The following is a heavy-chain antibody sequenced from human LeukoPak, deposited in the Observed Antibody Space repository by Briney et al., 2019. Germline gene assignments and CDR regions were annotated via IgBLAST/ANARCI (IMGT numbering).Heavy chain of an antibody. J-gene: IGHJ4*02. V-gene: IGHV4-39*07. CDR2: IYYSGST. CDR1: GGSISSSSYY. Sequence: SETLSLTCTVSGGSISSSSYYWGWIRQPPGKGLEWIGSIYYSGSTYYNPSLKSRVTISVDTSKNQFSLKLSSVTAADTAVYYCARGRQYLKPGSGSSWDYWGQGTLVTVSS. CDR3: ARGRQYLKPGSGSSWDY. D-gene: IGHD3-10*01.